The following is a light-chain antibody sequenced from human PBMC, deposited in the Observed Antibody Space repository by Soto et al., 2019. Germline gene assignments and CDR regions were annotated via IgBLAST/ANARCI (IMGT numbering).Light chain of an antibody. V-gene: IGLV2-14*01. CDR2: EVS. J-gene: IGLJ3*02. CDR1: SSDVGGYNY. Sequence: QSVLTQPASVSGSPGQSITISCSGTSSDVGGYNYVSWHQQHPGKAPKLIIYEVSNRPSGVSNRFSGSKSGNTASLTISGLQAEDDADYYCNSYSSSNPLWVFGGGTKVTVL. CDR3: NSYSSSNPLWV.